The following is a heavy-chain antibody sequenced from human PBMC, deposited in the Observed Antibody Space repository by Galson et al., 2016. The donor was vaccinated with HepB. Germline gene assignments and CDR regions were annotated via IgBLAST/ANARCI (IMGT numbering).Heavy chain of an antibody. J-gene: IGHJ6*02. V-gene: IGHV1-18*01. D-gene: IGHD3-22*01. CDR1: GYTFTSYY. CDR3: ARGGHDSSEYYFADYYFYSMDV. CDR2: ISGYNYLT. Sequence: SVKVSCKASGYTFTSYYITWVRQAPGQGLEWIGWISGYNYLTSYAQHFRGRVTITADKSTNTAYMELRSLTSEDTAVYYCARGGHDSSEYYFADYYFYSMDVWGQGTTVTVSS.